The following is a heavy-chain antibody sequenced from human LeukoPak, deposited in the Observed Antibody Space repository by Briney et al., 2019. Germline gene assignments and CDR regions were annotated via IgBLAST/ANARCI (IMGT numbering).Heavy chain of an antibody. Sequence: ASVKVSCKASGYTFTSYTISWVRQAPGQGLEGMGWISGYNGNTHYAQKVQGRVTMTTDTSTSTAYMELRSLRSDDTAVYYCARSTHRDSDAFDIWGQGTMVTVSS. D-gene: IGHD2-2*01. V-gene: IGHV1-18*01. J-gene: IGHJ3*02. CDR3: ARSTHRDSDAFDI. CDR1: GYTFTSYT. CDR2: ISGYNGNT.